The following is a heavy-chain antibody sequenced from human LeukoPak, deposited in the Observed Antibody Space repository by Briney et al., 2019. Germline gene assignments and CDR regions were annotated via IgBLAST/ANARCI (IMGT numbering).Heavy chain of an antibody. CDR1: AGSISSYY. D-gene: IGHD5-12*01. J-gene: IGHJ4*02. V-gene: IGHV4-59*01. CDR3: ARWGHFETSGYFVVEY. CDR2: IHYSGST. Sequence: SETLSLTCSCSAGSISSYYWKWIRQSPGKGLEWIGHIHYSGSTHYNPSLRSRVSISIDTSKRHFSLNLRSVTAADTAVYYCARWGHFETSGYFVVEYWGQGALVTVPS.